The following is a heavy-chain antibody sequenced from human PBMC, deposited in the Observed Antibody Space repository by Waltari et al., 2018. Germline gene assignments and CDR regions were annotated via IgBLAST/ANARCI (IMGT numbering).Heavy chain of an antibody. CDR3: VKDRGLYSSSSGLDY. J-gene: IGHJ4*02. V-gene: IGHV3-9*01. Sequence: EVQLVESGGGLVQPGRSLRLSCAASGLGFGDYAMHWVRQAPGKGLEWVSGISWKSGSTAYADSVEGRFTISRDNAKNSLYLQMHSLRPEDTALYYCVKDRGLYSSSSGLDYWGQGTLVTVSS. CDR1: GLGFGDYA. D-gene: IGHD6-6*01. CDR2: ISWKSGST.